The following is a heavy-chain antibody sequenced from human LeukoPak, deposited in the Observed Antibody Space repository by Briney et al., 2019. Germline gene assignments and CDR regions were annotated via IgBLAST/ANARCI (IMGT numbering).Heavy chain of an antibody. CDR2: IYTSGST. V-gene: IGHV4-4*07. Sequence: SETLSLTCTVSGGSISSYYWSWIRQPAGKGLEWIGRIYTSGSTNYNPSLKSRVTMSVDTSKNQFSLKLSSVTAADTAVYYCARDLSHYGDFGAFDTWGQGTMVTVSS. CDR3: ARDLSHYGDFGAFDT. CDR1: GGSISSYY. D-gene: IGHD4-17*01. J-gene: IGHJ3*02.